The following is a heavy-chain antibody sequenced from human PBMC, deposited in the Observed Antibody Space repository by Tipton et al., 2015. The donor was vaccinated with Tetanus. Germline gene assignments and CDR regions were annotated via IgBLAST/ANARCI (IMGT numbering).Heavy chain of an antibody. CDR1: GGSISSYY. CDR2: INHSGST. J-gene: IGHJ3*02. Sequence: TLSLTCTVSGGSISSYYWSWIRQPPGKGLEWIGEINHSGSTNYNPSLKSRVTISVDTSKNQFSLKLSSVTAADTAVYYCAISSSWRVDAFDIWGQGTMVTVSS. D-gene: IGHD6-13*01. CDR3: AISSSWRVDAFDI. V-gene: IGHV4-34*01.